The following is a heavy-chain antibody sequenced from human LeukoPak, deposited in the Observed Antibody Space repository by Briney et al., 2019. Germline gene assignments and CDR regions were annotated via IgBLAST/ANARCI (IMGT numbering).Heavy chain of an antibody. D-gene: IGHD3-22*01. CDR3: ARVWSSGYTKDY. Sequence: GGSLRLSCAASGFTFSSHSIDWVRQAPGKGLEWLSYISSSSSTIYYADSVKGRFTISRDNAKNSVYLQMNSLRAEDTAVYYCARVWSSGYTKDYWGQGTLVTVSS. J-gene: IGHJ4*02. CDR2: ISSSSSTI. CDR1: GFTFSSHS. V-gene: IGHV3-48*04.